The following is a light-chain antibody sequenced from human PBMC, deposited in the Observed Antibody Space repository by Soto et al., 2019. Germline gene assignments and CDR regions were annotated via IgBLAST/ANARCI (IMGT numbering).Light chain of an antibody. CDR2: AAS. CDR1: QGISNF. CDR3: QKCDRAPLT. V-gene: IGKV1-27*01. J-gene: IGKJ4*01. Sequence: DIQMTQSPSSLSASVGDRVTITCRASQGISNFLAWYQQEPGKVPKVLIYAASTLQSGVPSRFSGSGSGTDFTPAISSLQPEDVGTYYCQKCDRAPLTFGGGTKVEIK.